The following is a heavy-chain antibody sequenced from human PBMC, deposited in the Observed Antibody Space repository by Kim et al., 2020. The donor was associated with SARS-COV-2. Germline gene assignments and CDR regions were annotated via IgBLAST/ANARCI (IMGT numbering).Heavy chain of an antibody. CDR2: IIPIFGTA. V-gene: IGHV1-69*13. D-gene: IGHD1-26*01. Sequence: SVKVSCKASGGTFSSYAISWVRQAPGQGLEWMGGIIPIFGTANYAQKFQGRVTITADESTSTAYMELSSLRSEDTAVYYCAHLSGSYSDFDYWGQGTLVTVSS. CDR1: GGTFSSYA. J-gene: IGHJ4*02. CDR3: AHLSGSYSDFDY.